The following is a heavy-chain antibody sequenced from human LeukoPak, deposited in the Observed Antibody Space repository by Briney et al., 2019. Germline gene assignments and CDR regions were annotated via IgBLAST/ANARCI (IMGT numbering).Heavy chain of an antibody. D-gene: IGHD2-21*01. CDR2: IRYDGSNK. CDR3: AKGNTFAYYYYMDV. V-gene: IGHV3-30*02. J-gene: IGHJ6*03. CDR1: GFTFSSYG. Sequence: TGGSLRLSCGASGFTFSSYGMHWVRQAPGKGLEWVAFIRYDGSNKYYADSVKGRFTISRDNSKNTLYLQMNSLRAEDPAVFYCAKGNTFAYYYYMDVWGKGTTVTVSS.